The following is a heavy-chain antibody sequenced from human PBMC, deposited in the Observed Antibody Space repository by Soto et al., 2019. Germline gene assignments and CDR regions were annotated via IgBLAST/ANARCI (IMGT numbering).Heavy chain of an antibody. D-gene: IGHD6-13*01. CDR1: GFDFGNYG. J-gene: IGHJ2*01. V-gene: IGHV3-23*01. CDR2: IDDDGESK. Sequence: EVHLLESGGGLVHPGGSLRLSCAASGFDFGNYGMSWVRRAPGKGLEWVSFIDDDGESKYYTDSVRGHFTISRDNSKNTLFLQMNSLRPEDTAVYYCARGLGGSTWVSGYFDLWGRGTLVTVSS. CDR3: ARGLGGSTWVSGYFDL.